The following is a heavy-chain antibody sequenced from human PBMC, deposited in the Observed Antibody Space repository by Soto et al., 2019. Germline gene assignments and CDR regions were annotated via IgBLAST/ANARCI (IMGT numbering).Heavy chain of an antibody. J-gene: IGHJ4*02. V-gene: IGHV3-23*01. Sequence: PGGSLRLSCAASGFTFSSYAMNWVRQAPGKGLEWVSGISISGGGTYYADSVKGRFTLSRDNSKDTLYLQMNGLRAEDTAIYFCAKKLCSGDGCSTPCFDSWGLGTLVTVSS. CDR3: AKKLCSGDGCSTPCFDS. CDR2: ISISGGGT. CDR1: GFTFSSYA. D-gene: IGHD2-15*01.